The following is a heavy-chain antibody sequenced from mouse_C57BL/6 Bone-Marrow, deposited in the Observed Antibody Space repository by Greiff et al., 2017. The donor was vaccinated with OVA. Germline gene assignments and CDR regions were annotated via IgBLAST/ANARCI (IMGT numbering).Heavy chain of an antibody. Sequence: VQLQQSGPELVKPGASVKIPCKASGYTFTDYNMDWVKQSHGKSLEWIGDINPNNGGTIYNQKFKGKATLTVDKSSSTAYMELRSLTSEDTAVYYCARSRDYGSRGPYFDVWGTGTTVTVSS. CDR2: INPNNGGT. CDR3: ARSRDYGSRGPYFDV. CDR1: GYTFTDYN. V-gene: IGHV1-18*01. J-gene: IGHJ1*03. D-gene: IGHD1-1*01.